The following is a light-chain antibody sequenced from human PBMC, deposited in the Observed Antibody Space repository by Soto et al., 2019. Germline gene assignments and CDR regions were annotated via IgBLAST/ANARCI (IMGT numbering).Light chain of an antibody. CDR3: QQYYSYPRT. CDR2: AAS. CDR1: QAISSY. V-gene: IGKV1-8*01. Sequence: ALRMTQSPSSFSASTGDRVTITCRASQAISSYLAWYQQKPGKAPKLLIYAASTLQGGVPSRFSGSGSGTDFTLTISCLQSEDFATYYCQQYYSYPRTFGPGTTVDIK. J-gene: IGKJ3*01.